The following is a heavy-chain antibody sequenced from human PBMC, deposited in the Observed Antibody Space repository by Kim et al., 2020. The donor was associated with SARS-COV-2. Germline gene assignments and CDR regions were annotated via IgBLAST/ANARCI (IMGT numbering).Heavy chain of an antibody. CDR1: GFTFSSYA. CDR2: ISGSGGST. J-gene: IGHJ4*02. Sequence: GGSLRLSCAASGFTFSSYAMSWVRQAPGKGLEWVSAISGSGGSTYYADSVKGRFTISRDNSKNTLYLQMNSLRAEDTAVYYCAKPMYGSGGFRESFDYWGQGTLVTVSS. D-gene: IGHD3-10*01. CDR3: AKPMYGSGGFRESFDY. V-gene: IGHV3-23*01.